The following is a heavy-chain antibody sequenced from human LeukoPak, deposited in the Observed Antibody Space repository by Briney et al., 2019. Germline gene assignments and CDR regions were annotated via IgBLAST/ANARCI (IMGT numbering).Heavy chain of an antibody. CDR3: AREEGNVWGSYRFDY. CDR1: GDSVSSNSAA. CDR2: TYYRSKWYN. V-gene: IGHV6-1*01. Sequence: SQTLSLTSALSGDSVSSNSAAWNWIRQSPSRGPEWLGRTYYRSKWYNDYAVSVKSRITINPDTSKNPFSLQLNSVTPEDTAVYYCAREEGNVWGSYRFDYWGQGTLVTVSS. D-gene: IGHD3-16*02. J-gene: IGHJ4*02.